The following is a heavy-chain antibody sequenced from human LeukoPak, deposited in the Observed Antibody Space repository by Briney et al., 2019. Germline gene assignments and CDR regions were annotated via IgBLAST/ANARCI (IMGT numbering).Heavy chain of an antibody. CDR1: GFTFSSYG. D-gene: IGHD2-8*02. Sequence: PGGSLRLSYAASGFTFSSYGMHWVRQAPGKGLEWVAVISYDGSNTFYGDSVKGRFTISRDNSKKTLYLQMNSLRTEDTAVYYCARDQTAVTGVWGTIDYWGQGTLVTVSS. CDR3: ARDQTAVTGVWGTIDY. J-gene: IGHJ4*02. CDR2: ISYDGSNT. V-gene: IGHV3-30*03.